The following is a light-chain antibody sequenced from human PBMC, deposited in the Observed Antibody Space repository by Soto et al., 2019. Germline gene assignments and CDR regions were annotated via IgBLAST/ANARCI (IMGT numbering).Light chain of an antibody. V-gene: IGKV1-39*01. CDR3: QQTHTTPRLS. J-gene: IGKJ4*01. CDR2: AAS. Sequence: DIQMTQSPSSLSASVGDRVIITCRASQSIKNYLNWYQQKLGKAPKLLMFAASNLQIGVPSRFSGSGSGTEFILTINGLQPEDFATYYCQQTHTTPRLSFGGGTKVEIK. CDR1: QSIKNY.